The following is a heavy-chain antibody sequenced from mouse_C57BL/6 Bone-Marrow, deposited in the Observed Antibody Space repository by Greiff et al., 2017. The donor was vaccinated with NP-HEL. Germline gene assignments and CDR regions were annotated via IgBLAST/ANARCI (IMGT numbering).Heavy chain of an antibody. CDR3: ARVDPGNHWYFDV. Sequence: QVQLQQPGTELVKPGASVKLSCKASGYTFTSYWLHWVKQRPGQGLEWIGNINPSNGGTNYNEKFKSKATLTVDKSSSTAYMQLSSLTSEDSAVYYCARVDPGNHWYFDVWGTGTTVTVSS. CDR2: INPSNGGT. J-gene: IGHJ1*03. CDR1: GYTFTSYW. V-gene: IGHV1-53*01. D-gene: IGHD2-1*01.